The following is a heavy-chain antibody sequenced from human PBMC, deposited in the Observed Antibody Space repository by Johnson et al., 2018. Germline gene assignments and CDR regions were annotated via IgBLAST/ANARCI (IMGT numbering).Heavy chain of an antibody. J-gene: IGHJ3*02. CDR1: GFAFSRSG. V-gene: IGHV3-30*18. CDR3: AKVRRELLRLDAFET. D-gene: IGHD1-26*01. Sequence: QVQLVQSGGGVVQPGRSLRLSCAASGFAFSRSGMHWFRQAPGTGLEWVGLISHDGSEHYYTVSVKGRFTISRKNSKNILYLQMNSLSPEDTALFYGAKVRRELLRLDAFETLGQGKMVTVSS. CDR2: ISHDGSEH.